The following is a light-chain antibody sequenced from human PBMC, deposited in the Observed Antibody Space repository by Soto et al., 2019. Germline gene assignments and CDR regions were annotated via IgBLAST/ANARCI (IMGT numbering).Light chain of an antibody. V-gene: IGLV2-8*01. CDR2: EVT. Sequence: QSVLTQPPSASGSPGQSVTISCTGTSSDYVSWYQQHPGKAPKLMIYEVTKRPSGVPDRFSGSKSGNTASLTVSGLQAEDEADYYCSSNAGSSNVVFGGGTKVTVL. J-gene: IGLJ2*01. CDR3: SSNAGSSNVV. CDR1: SSDY.